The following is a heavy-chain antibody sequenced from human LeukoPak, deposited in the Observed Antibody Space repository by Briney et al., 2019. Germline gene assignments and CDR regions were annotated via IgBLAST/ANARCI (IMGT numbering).Heavy chain of an antibody. J-gene: IGHJ4*02. Sequence: ATVKVSCKASGYTFTSYGISWVRQAPQQGLEWMGWISAYNGNTTYTQKLQGRVTMTTDTSTSTACMELRSVRSDDTAVYYCARDMVGYCSSTSCYARGDYWGQGTLVTVSS. V-gene: IGHV1-18*01. D-gene: IGHD2-2*03. CDR1: GYTFTSYG. CDR3: ARDMVGYCSSTSCYARGDY. CDR2: ISAYNGNT.